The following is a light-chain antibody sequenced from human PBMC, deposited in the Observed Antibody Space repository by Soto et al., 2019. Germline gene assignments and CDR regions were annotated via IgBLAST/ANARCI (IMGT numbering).Light chain of an antibody. CDR3: GSWDDSVSGFV. CDR2: QSN. CDR1: TSNIGNNS. Sequence: QSVLTQPPSVSAAPGQKVTISCSGSTSNIGNNSVSWYQQLPGTAPKLIIYQSNRRPSGIPDRFSGSKSGTSATLGITGLQTGDEADYYCGSWDDSVSGFVFGTGTKLTVL. J-gene: IGLJ1*01. V-gene: IGLV1-51*02.